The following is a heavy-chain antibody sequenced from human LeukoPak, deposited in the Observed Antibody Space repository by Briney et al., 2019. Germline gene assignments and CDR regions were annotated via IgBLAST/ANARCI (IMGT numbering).Heavy chain of an antibody. CDR3: ARDKMYYYDSSGYLNWLDP. J-gene: IGHJ5*02. CDR1: GYTFNSYG. D-gene: IGHD3-22*01. V-gene: IGHV1-18*01. CDR2: ISGYNGNT. Sequence: ASVKVSCKASGYTFNSYGISWVRQAPGQGLEWMGWISGYNGNTKYVQKFQGRVTMTTDTSTSTAYMELRSLRSDDTAVYYCARDKMYYYDSSGYLNWLDPWGQGTLVTVSS.